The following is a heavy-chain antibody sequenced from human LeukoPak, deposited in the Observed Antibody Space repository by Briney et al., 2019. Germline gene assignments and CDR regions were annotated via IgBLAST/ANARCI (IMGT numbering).Heavy chain of an antibody. Sequence: SETLSLTCAVYGGSFSGYYWSWIRQPPGKGLEWIGEINHSGSTNYNPSLKSRVTISVDTSKNQFSLKLSSVTAADTAVYYCARGPYYYGSGSYYYYYYYGMDVWGQGTTVTVSS. CDR3: ARGPYYYGSGSYYYYYYYGMDV. CDR1: GGSFSGYY. CDR2: INHSGST. V-gene: IGHV4-34*01. D-gene: IGHD3-10*01. J-gene: IGHJ6*02.